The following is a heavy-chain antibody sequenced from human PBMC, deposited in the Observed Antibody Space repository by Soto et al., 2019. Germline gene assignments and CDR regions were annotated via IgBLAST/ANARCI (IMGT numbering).Heavy chain of an antibody. CDR3: ARYGYISGWYDY. D-gene: IGHD6-19*01. Sequence: QVQLQESGPGLVKPSETLSLTCTVSGGSISSSSYYWGWIRQPPGKGLEWIGSIYYSGSTYYNPSLKSRVTIAVETYKNQFSLKLSSVTAADTAVYYCARYGYISGWYDYWGQGTLVTVSS. CDR1: GGSISSSSYY. J-gene: IGHJ4*02. V-gene: IGHV4-39*01. CDR2: IYYSGST.